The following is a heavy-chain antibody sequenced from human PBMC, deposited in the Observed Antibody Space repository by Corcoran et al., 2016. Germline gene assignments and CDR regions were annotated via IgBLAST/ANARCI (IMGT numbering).Heavy chain of an antibody. CDR1: GFTFTNAW. J-gene: IGHJ4*02. CDR2: IKSKTDGGTT. V-gene: IGHV3-15*07. CDR3: TTDEKLLWCGELE. D-gene: IGHD3-10*01. Sequence: EVQLVESGGGLVQPGGSLTLSCAASGFTFTNAWVNWVRQAPGKGLEWVGRIKSKTDGGTTDYAAPVKGRFTISRDDSKNTLYLQMSGLKTEDSSMYYCTTDEKLLWCGELEWGQGTLVTVSS.